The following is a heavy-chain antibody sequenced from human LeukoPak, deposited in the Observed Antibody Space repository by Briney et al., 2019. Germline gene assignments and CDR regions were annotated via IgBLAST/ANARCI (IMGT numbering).Heavy chain of an antibody. D-gene: IGHD3-10*01. CDR3: TSSTMVRGVTIYWYFDL. CDR1: GFTFSNAW. CDR2: IKSKTDGGTT. J-gene: IGHJ2*01. Sequence: GGSLRLSCAASGFTFSNAWMSWVRQAPGKGLEWVGRIKSKTDGGTTDYAAPVEGRFTISRDDSKNTLYLQMNSLKTDDTAVYYCTSSTMVRGVTIYWYFDLWGRGTLVTVSS. V-gene: IGHV3-15*01.